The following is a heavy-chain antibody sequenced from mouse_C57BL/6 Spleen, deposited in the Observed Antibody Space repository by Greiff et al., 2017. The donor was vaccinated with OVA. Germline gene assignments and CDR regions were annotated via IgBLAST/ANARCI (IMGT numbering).Heavy chain of an antibody. Sequence: QVQLQQSGAELARPGASVKLSCKASGYTFTSYGISWVKQRTGQGLEWIGEIYPRSGNTYYNEKFKGKATLTADKSSSTAYMELRSLTSEDSAVYFCARYEGHGQLRGWYFDVWGTGTTVTVSS. CDR3: ARYEGHGQLRGWYFDV. CDR2: IYPRSGNT. V-gene: IGHV1-81*01. J-gene: IGHJ1*03. CDR1: GYTFTSYG. D-gene: IGHD1-1*01.